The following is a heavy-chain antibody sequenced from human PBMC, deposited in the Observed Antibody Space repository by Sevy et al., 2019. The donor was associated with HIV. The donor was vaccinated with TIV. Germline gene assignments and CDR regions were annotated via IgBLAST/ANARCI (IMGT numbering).Heavy chain of an antibody. D-gene: IGHD3-3*01. CDR2: INPSGGST. Sequence: ASVKVSCKASGYTFSSYYMHWVRQAPGQGLEWMGIINPSGGSTSYAQKFQGRVTMTRDTSTSTVYMELSSLRSEDTAIYYCARDLTIFGLIPDYWGQGTLVTVSS. V-gene: IGHV1-46*01. CDR1: GYTFSSYY. J-gene: IGHJ4*02. CDR3: ARDLTIFGLIPDY.